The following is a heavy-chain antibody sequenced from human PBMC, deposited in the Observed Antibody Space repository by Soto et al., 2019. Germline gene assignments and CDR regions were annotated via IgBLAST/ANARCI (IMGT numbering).Heavy chain of an antibody. CDR2: IYTSGST. CDR1: GDSISSYY. Sequence: KPSETLSLTCTVSGDSISSYYWSWIRQPAGKGLEWIGRIYTSGSTNYNPSLKSRVTMSVDTSKTQFSLKLSSVTAADTAVYYCARALGGLLRFGESYYGMDVWGQGTTVTVSS. J-gene: IGHJ6*02. V-gene: IGHV4-4*07. D-gene: IGHD3-10*01. CDR3: ARALGGLLRFGESYYGMDV.